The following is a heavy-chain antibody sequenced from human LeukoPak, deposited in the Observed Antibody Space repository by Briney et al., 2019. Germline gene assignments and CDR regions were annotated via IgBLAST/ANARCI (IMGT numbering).Heavy chain of an antibody. J-gene: IGHJ4*02. Sequence: PGGSLRLSCAASGFTFSSYAMHWVRQAPGKGLEWVAVISYDGSNKYYADSVKGRFTISRDNSKNTLYLQMNSLRAEDTAVYYCANRGVVTGTYYFDYWGQGTLVTVSS. CDR1: GFTFSSYA. CDR2: ISYDGSNK. CDR3: ANRGVVTGTYYFDY. D-gene: IGHD1-20*01. V-gene: IGHV3-30-3*01.